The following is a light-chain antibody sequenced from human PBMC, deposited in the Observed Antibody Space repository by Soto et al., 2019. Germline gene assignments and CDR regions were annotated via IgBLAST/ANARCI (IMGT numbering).Light chain of an antibody. CDR3: QQYGSSGT. CDR1: QSVSRNY. CDR2: GAS. J-gene: IGKJ1*01. V-gene: IGKV3-20*01. Sequence: EIVLTQSPGTLSLSPGERATLSCRASQSVSRNYLVWYQQKPSQAPRLLIYGASGRATGIPDRFSGSGSGTDFTLTISRLEPEDFAVYYCQQYGSSGTFGQGTKVDIK.